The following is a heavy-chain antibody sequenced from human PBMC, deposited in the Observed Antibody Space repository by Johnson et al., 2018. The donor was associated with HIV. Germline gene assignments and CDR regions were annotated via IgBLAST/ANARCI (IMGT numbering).Heavy chain of an antibody. CDR2: IRYDGSNK. J-gene: IGHJ3*01. V-gene: IGHV3-30*02. CDR1: GFAFNAYG. CDR3: AKDVGNYWPNAFDV. D-gene: IGHD3-22*01. Sequence: VQLVESGGGVVQPGGSLTLSCAASGFAFNAYGMHWVRQAPGKGLQWATFIRYDGSNKYYADSVNGRFTISRDNSKNTLYLQMNSLRAEDTAVYYCAKDVGNYWPNAFDVWGQGTMLTVSS.